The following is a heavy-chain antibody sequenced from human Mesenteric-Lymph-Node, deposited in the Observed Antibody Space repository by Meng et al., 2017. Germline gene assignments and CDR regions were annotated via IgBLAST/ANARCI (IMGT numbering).Heavy chain of an antibody. Sequence: QVPVQQWGAGLLKPSEPLSLTCAVYGGSFSGYYWSWIRQPPGKGLEWIGEINHSGSTNYNPSLKSRVTISVDMSKNQFSLKLSSVTAADTAVYYCADSSGYLRSIDYWGQGTLVTVSS. J-gene: IGHJ4*02. CDR3: ADSSGYLRSIDY. D-gene: IGHD3-22*01. V-gene: IGHV4-34*01. CDR1: GGSFSGYY. CDR2: INHSGST.